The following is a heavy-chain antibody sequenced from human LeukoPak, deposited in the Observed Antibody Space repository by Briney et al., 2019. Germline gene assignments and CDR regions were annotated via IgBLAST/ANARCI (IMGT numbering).Heavy chain of an antibody. CDR1: GFTVSSNY. CDR3: ARGDYFYYDSSGYYSH. J-gene: IGHJ4*02. D-gene: IGHD3-22*01. CDR2: IYSGGST. V-gene: IGHV3-53*01. Sequence: PGGSLRLSCAASGFTVSSNYMSWVRQAPGKGLEWVSVIYSGGSTYYADSVKGRFTISRDNSKITLYLQMNSLRAEDTAVYYCARGDYFYYDSSGYYSHWGQGTLVTVSS.